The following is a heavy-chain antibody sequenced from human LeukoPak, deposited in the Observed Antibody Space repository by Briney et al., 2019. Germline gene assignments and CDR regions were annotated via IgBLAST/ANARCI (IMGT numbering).Heavy chain of an antibody. J-gene: IGHJ4*02. D-gene: IGHD3-10*01. Sequence: TSETLSLTCAVYGGSFSGYYWSWIRQPPGKGLEWIGSIYYSGSTYYNPSLKSRVTISVDTSKNQFSLKLSSVTAADTAVYYCARTRYYYNSRSYGAPYYFDYWGQGTLVTVSS. CDR3: ARTRYYYNSRSYGAPYYFDY. CDR2: IYYSGST. CDR1: GGSFSGYY. V-gene: IGHV4-34*01.